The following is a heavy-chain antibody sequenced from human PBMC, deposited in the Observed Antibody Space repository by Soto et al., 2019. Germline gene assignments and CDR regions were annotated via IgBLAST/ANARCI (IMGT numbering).Heavy chain of an antibody. J-gene: IGHJ4*02. CDR1: GFTFSSYW. V-gene: IGHV3-7*01. Sequence: EVQLVESGGGLVQPGGSLRLSCAASGFTFSSYWMSWVRQAPGKGLEWVANIKQDGSEQYYVDSVKGRFTISRDNAKNSLYLQMNSLRAEDTAVYYCARPVHYDFWSGYYWWGQGTLVTVSS. D-gene: IGHD3-3*01. CDR3: ARPVHYDFWSGYYW. CDR2: IKQDGSEQ.